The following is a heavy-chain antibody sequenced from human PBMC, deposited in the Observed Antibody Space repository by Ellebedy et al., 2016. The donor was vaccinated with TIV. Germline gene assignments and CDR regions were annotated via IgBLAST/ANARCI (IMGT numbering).Heavy chain of an antibody. Sequence: ASVKVSCKASGYTFTGYYMHWVRQAPGQGLEWMGWINPNSGGTNYAQKFQGWVTMTRDTSTSTVYMELSSLRSEDTAVYYCAREIAVAGTPAFDIWGQGTMVTVSS. V-gene: IGHV1-2*04. J-gene: IGHJ3*02. CDR3: AREIAVAGTPAFDI. D-gene: IGHD6-19*01. CDR1: GYTFTGYY. CDR2: INPNSGGT.